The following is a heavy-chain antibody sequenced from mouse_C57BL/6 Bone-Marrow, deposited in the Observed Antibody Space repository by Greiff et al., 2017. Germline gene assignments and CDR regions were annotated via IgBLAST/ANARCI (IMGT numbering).Heavy chain of an antibody. CDR3: AKGGYSNGSYYAMDY. J-gene: IGHJ4*01. Sequence: VQLKESGGGLVKPGGSLKLSCAASGFTFSDYGMHWVRQAPEKGLEWVAYISSGSSTIYYADTVKGRFTISRDNAKNTLFLQMTSLRSEDTAMYYCAKGGYSNGSYYAMDYWGQGTSVTVSS. V-gene: IGHV5-17*01. CDR1: GFTFSDYG. D-gene: IGHD2-5*01. CDR2: ISSGSSTI.